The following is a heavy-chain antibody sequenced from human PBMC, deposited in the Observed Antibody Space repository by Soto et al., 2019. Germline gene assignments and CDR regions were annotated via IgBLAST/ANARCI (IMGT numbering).Heavy chain of an antibody. Sequence: ASVKVSCKASGYTFTTYALHWVRQAPGQRLEWMGWINAGSADIKYSQKFQGRVTITRDTSASTVYMELSSLRSEDTAVYYCARVGRRGYRYGNFDYWGQGNLVTVSS. CDR3: ARVGRRGYRYGNFDY. J-gene: IGHJ4*02. D-gene: IGHD5-18*01. CDR2: INAGSADI. V-gene: IGHV1-3*01. CDR1: GYTFTTYA.